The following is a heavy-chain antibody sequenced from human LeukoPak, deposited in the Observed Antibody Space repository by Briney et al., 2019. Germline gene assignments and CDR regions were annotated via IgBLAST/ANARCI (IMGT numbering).Heavy chain of an antibody. CDR1: GGSMSSYF. Sequence: PSETLSLTCTVSGGSMSSYFWSWIRQPPGKGLEWIGYIYYSGSTNYNPSLKSRVTISVDTSKNQFSLKLSSVTAADTAVYYCAKDRANWGHSGDYWGQGTLVTVSS. D-gene: IGHD7-27*01. CDR2: IYYSGST. V-gene: IGHV4-59*01. CDR3: AKDRANWGHSGDY. J-gene: IGHJ4*02.